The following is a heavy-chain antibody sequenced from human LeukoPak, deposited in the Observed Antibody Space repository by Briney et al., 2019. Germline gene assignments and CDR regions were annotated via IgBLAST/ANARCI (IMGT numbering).Heavy chain of an antibody. CDR2: IIDSGNSI. D-gene: IGHD1-26*01. V-gene: IGHV3-23*01. J-gene: IGHJ4*02. Sequence: GGSLRLSCGATGFTISSYWMHWVRQAPGKGLEWVSTIIDSGNSIYYADSAEGRFTISRDNSKNTLYLRMNSLRAGDTAVYYCAKDPIFSGSYGVFDYWGLGTLVTVSS. CDR1: GFTISSYW. CDR3: AKDPIFSGSYGVFDY.